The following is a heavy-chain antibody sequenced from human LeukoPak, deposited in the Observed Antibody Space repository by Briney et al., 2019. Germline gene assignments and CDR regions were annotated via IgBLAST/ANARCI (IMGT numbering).Heavy chain of an antibody. CDR1: GGSISTYY. J-gene: IGHJ3*02. D-gene: IGHD6-13*01. CDR2: IYFTGST. V-gene: IGHV4-59*08. Sequence: SETLSLTCTVSGGSISTYYWSWIRQPPGRGREWIGYIYFTGSTNYNPSLQSRVTISVDTSKNQFSLKLTSVTAADTAVYYCARHCASGTCAFDIWGQGTMVTVSS. CDR3: ARHCASGTCAFDI.